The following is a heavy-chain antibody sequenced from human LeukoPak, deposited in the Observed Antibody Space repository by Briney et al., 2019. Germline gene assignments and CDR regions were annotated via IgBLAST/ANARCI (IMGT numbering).Heavy chain of an antibody. V-gene: IGHV4-4*09. Sequence: SETLSLTCTVSGDSISSYYWSWIRQPPGKGLEWIGYIYTSGGTNYIPSLKGRVTISIDTSKNQFSLKLSSVTAADSAVYYCARHGLAGCIYGRCFTSFHYYGMDVWGQGTTVTVSS. CDR3: ARHGLAGCIYGRCFTSFHYYGMDV. D-gene: IGHD2-8*01. CDR2: IYTSGGT. CDR1: GDSISSYY. J-gene: IGHJ6*02.